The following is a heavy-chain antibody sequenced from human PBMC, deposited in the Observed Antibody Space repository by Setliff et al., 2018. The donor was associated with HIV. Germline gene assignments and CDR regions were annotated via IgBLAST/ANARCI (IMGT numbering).Heavy chain of an antibody. J-gene: IGHJ3*02. CDR3: ARSYSWSYKAFDI. CDR1: GYTFTSYA. D-gene: IGHD1-26*01. Sequence: ASVKVSCKASGYTFTSYAMHWVRQAPGQRLEWMGWINAGNGNTKYSQKFQGRVTITRDTYASTAYMELSSLRSEDTAVYYCARSYSWSYKAFDIWGQGTMVTVSS. V-gene: IGHV1-3*01. CDR2: INAGNGNT.